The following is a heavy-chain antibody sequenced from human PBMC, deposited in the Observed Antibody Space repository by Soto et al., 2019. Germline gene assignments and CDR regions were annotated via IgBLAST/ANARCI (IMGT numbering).Heavy chain of an antibody. D-gene: IGHD6-13*01. CDR3: ARWYSSSWTTSARHYYYMDV. V-gene: IGHV3-13*01. CDR1: GFTFSSYD. Sequence: GGSLRLSCAASGFTFSSYDMHWVRQATGKGLEWVSAIGTAGDTYYPGSVKGRFTISRENAKNSLYLQMNSLRAGDTAVYYCARWYSSSWTTSARHYYYMDVWGKGTTVTVSS. CDR2: IGTAGDT. J-gene: IGHJ6*03.